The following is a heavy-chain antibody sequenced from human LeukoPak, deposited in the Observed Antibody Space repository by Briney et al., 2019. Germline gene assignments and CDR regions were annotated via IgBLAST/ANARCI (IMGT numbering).Heavy chain of an antibody. J-gene: IGHJ6*02. CDR2: HSSSRRYT. Sequence: KPGGSLRLSCAASGLTFSEYYMSWCREAPEKGLKRGSHHSSSRRYTNYADSVKGRFTISRDNAKNSLYLQMSGLRAEDTAVYYCARDCSSTSCYVFWEPGYGMDVWGQGTTVTVSS. V-gene: IGHV3-11*06. CDR1: GLTFSEYY. D-gene: IGHD2-2*01. CDR3: ARDCSSTSCYVFWEPGYGMDV.